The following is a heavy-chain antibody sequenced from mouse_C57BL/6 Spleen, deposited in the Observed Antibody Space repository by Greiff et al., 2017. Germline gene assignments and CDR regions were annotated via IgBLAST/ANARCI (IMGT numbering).Heavy chain of an antibody. CDR1: GYTFTCYW. D-gene: IGHD2-4*01. CDR2: IYPGRGST. Sequence: QVQLQQPGAELVKPGASVKMSCKASGYTFTCYWITWVKQRPGQGLEWIGDIYPGRGSTNYNEKFKSKATLTVDTSSSTAYLQLSSLTSEDSAVYYCAREKDYDGYVDYWGQGTTLTVSS. CDR3: AREKDYDGYVDY. V-gene: IGHV1-55*01. J-gene: IGHJ2*01.